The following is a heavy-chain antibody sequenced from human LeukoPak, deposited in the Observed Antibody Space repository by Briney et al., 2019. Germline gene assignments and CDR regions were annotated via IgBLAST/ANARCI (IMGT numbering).Heavy chain of an antibody. CDR2: ISYDGSNK. CDR1: GFNFNKYD. Sequence: RSLRLSCAASGFNFNKYDMHWVRQAPGKGLEWVAVISYDGSNKYYADSVKGRFTISRDNSKNTLYVQMNSLRAEDTAVYYCAKEGTYYYGSGRAYFDYWGQGTLVTVSS. CDR3: AKEGTYYYGSGRAYFDY. D-gene: IGHD3-10*01. V-gene: IGHV3-30*18. J-gene: IGHJ4*02.